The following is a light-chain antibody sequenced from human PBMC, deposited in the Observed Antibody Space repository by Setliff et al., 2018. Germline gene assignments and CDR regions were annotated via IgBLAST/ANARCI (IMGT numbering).Light chain of an antibody. CDR2: EVN. CDR1: SSDVGRYNF. J-gene: IGLJ1*01. Sequence: QSALTQPPSASGSPGQSVTISCTGTSSDVGRYNFVSWYQQHPGKAPKLMIYEVNKRPSGVPDRFSGSKSGNTASLTVSGLQAEDEADYYCSSYAGNYIYVFGSGTKVTVL. CDR3: SSYAGNYIYV. V-gene: IGLV2-8*01.